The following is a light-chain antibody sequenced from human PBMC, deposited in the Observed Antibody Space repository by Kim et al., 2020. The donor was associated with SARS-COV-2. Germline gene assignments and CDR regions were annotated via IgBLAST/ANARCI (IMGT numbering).Light chain of an antibody. V-gene: IGLV2-23*02. CDR3: CSYAGSSTLV. Sequence: GQSSPTSSPGTRGVVWSDTLVSWYQQHPGKAPKLMIYEVSKRPSGVSNRFSGSKSGSAASLTISGLQAEDEADYYCCSYAGSSTLVFGGGTQLTVL. J-gene: IGLJ2*01. CDR2: EVS. CDR1: RGVVWSDTL.